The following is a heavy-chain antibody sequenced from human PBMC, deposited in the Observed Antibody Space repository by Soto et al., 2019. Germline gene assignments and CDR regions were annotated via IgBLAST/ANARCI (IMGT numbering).Heavy chain of an antibody. J-gene: IGHJ4*02. V-gene: IGHV4-34*01. Sequence: SDTLSLTCAVYGGSFSCYYWSWIRQPPGKGLEWIGEINHSGSTNYNPSLKSRVTISVDTSKNQFSLKLSSVTAADTAVYYCARLDYYDSSGSKRGDYWGQGTLVTVSS. CDR2: INHSGST. CDR3: ARLDYYDSSGSKRGDY. CDR1: GGSFSCYY. D-gene: IGHD3-22*01.